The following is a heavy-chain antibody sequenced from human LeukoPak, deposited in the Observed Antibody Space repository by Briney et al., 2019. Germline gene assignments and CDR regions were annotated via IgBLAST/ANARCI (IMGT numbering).Heavy chain of an antibody. CDR1: GFTFSSCS. J-gene: IGHJ4*02. CDR2: ISGSSGTI. V-gene: IGHV3-48*01. D-gene: IGHD6-19*01. CDR3: ARGIIAVAAASDF. Sequence: PGGSLRLSCAASGFTFSSCSVNWVRQASGKGLEWVSYISGSSGTIYYADSVKGRFTISRDNAKNSLYLQMNSLRAEDTAVYYCARGIIAVAAASDFWGQGTLVTVSS.